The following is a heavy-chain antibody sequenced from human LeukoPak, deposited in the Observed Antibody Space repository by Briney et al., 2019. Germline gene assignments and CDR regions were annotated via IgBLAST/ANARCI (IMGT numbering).Heavy chain of an antibody. CDR1: GYTFTDYY. CDR2: VDPEDGET. CDR3: ATVITPNSSGWTDGAFDI. V-gene: IGHV1-69-2*01. J-gene: IGHJ3*02. D-gene: IGHD6-19*01. Sequence: ASVKISRKASGYTFTDYYMHWVQQAPGKGLEWMGRVDPEDGETIFAAKFQGRVTITADTSTDTAYMELSSLRSEDTAVYYCATVITPNSSGWTDGAFDIWGQGTMVTVSS.